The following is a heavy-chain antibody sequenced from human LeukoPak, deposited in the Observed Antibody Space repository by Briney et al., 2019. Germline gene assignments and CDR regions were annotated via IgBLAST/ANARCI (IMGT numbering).Heavy chain of an antibody. CDR1: RFTFLKYA. V-gene: IGHV3-30-3*01. D-gene: IGHD6-13*01. CDR3: AREWGAAADY. CDR2: MSYDGSNN. J-gene: IGHJ4*02. Sequence: GGSLPPSCAASRFTFLKYAVHWLRPAPAKGLAWVAVMSYDGSNNYYADSVKGRFTISRDNSKNTLYLQMNSLRPEDTAVYYCAREWGAAADYWGQGTLVTVSS.